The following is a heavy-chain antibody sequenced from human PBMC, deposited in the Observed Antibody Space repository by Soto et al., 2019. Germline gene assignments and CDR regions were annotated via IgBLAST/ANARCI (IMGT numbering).Heavy chain of an antibody. Sequence: VQLVQSGAEVKKPGSSVKVSCKASGGTFSSYTISWVRQAPGQGLEWMGRIIPILGIANYAQKLQGRVTITADKSTSTAYMELSSLRSEDTAVYYCARGLHYDSISLDDYWGQGTLVTVSS. J-gene: IGHJ4*02. D-gene: IGHD3-22*01. V-gene: IGHV1-69*02. CDR3: ARGLHYDSISLDDY. CDR1: GGTFSSYT. CDR2: IIPILGIA.